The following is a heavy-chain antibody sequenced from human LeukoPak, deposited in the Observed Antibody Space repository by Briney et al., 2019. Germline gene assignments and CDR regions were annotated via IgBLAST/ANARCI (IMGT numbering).Heavy chain of an antibody. J-gene: IGHJ5*02. V-gene: IGHV4-39*07. D-gene: IGHD4-17*01. CDR1: GGSIISSSYY. Sequence: SETLSLTCTVSGGSIISSSYYWGWIRQPPGKGLEWIGSIYYSGNTDYNPSLKSRVTISVDTSKNQFSLKLSSVTAADTAVYYCARGLSLLNDYGDLNWFDPWGQGTLVTVSS. CDR3: ARGLSLLNDYGDLNWFDP. CDR2: IYYSGNT.